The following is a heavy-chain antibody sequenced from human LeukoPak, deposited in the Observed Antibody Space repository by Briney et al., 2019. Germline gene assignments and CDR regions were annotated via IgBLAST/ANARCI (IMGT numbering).Heavy chain of an antibody. CDR1: GFTFSNYA. Sequence: QPGGSLRLSCAASGFTFSNYAMSWVRQAPGKGLEWVSIISGNGGSTYYADSVKGRFTISRDNSKNTLYLQMNSLRAEDTAVYYCARDFARSITMIVVVPYFDYWGQGTLVTVSS. CDR3: ARDFARSITMIVVVPYFDY. J-gene: IGHJ4*02. V-gene: IGHV3-23*01. CDR2: ISGNGGST. D-gene: IGHD3-22*01.